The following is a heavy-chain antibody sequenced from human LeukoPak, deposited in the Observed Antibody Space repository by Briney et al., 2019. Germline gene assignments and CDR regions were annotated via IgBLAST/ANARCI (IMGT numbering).Heavy chain of an antibody. V-gene: IGHV3-20*04. CDR2: INWNGGST. Sequence: GGSLRLSCAASGFSLDDYGMSWVRQAPGKGLEWVSGINWNGGSTGYADSVKGRFTISRDNAKNSLYLQMNSLRAEDTALYYCARERELDGPNYMDVWGKGTTVTVSS. CDR3: ARERELDGPNYMDV. CDR1: GFSLDDYG. D-gene: IGHD5-24*01. J-gene: IGHJ6*03.